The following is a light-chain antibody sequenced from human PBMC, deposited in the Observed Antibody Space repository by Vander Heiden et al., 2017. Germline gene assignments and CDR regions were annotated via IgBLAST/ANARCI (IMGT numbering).Light chain of an antibody. J-gene: IGLJ3*02. Sequence: QSVLTQPPSASGTPGQRVTISCSGSRSNIGSNSVNWYQQLPGTAPRLLIYSNNQRPSGVPDRFSGSKPGTSASLAISGLQSEDEADYYCAAWDDSLNGLNWVFGGGTKLTVL. CDR2: SNN. CDR3: AAWDDSLNGLNWV. CDR1: RSNIGSNS. V-gene: IGLV1-44*01.